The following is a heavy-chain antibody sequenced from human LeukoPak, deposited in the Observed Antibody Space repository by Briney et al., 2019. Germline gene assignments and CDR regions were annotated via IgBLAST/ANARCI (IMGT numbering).Heavy chain of an antibody. J-gene: IGHJ4*02. Sequence: PGGSLRLSCTVSGFTLSSYEMSWIRQAPGKGLEWVSSIDYSGGSSYYADSVKGRFTISRDDSKNTLYLQLNSLRAEDAALYYCARDLYSSSWYFVSPGGYWGQGTLVTVFS. CDR1: GFTLSSYE. CDR3: ARDLYSSSWYFVSPGGY. D-gene: IGHD6-13*01. CDR2: IDYSGGSS. V-gene: IGHV3-23*01.